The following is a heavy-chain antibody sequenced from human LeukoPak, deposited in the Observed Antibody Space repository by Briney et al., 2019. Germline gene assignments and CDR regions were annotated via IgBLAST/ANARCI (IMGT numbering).Heavy chain of an antibody. J-gene: IGHJ3*02. CDR1: GGSFSGYY. CDR3: AREGYYDSSALLEPFDI. V-gene: IGHV4-34*01. Sequence: KPSETLSLTCAVYGGSFSGYYWSWIRQPPGKGLEWIGEINHSGSTNYNPSLKSRVTISVDTSKNLFSLKLSSVTAADTAVYYCAREGYYDSSALLEPFDIWGQGTMVTVSS. CDR2: INHSGST. D-gene: IGHD3-22*01.